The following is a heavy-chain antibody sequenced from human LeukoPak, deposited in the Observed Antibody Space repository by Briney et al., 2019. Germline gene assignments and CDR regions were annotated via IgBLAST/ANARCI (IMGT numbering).Heavy chain of an antibody. CDR3: AKDYGGNSVY. D-gene: IGHD4-23*01. CDR2: ISYDGSNK. Sequence: GGSLRLSCAASGFTFSSYGMHWVRQAPGKGLEWVAVISYDGSNKYYADSVKGRFTISRDNSKNTLYLQMNSLRAEDTAVYYCAKDYGGNSVYWGQGTLVTVSP. J-gene: IGHJ4*02. V-gene: IGHV3-30*18. CDR1: GFTFSSYG.